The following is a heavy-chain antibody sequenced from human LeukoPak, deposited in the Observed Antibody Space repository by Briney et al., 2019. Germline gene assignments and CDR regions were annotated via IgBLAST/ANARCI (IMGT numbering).Heavy chain of an antibody. Sequence: SETLSLTCTVSGGSISSYYRSWIRQPPGKGLEWIGYIYYSGSTNYNPSLKSRVTISVDTSKNQFSLKLSSVTAADTAVYYCARLGGLSGYDYLAYWGQGTLVTVSS. V-gene: IGHV4-59*08. CDR3: ARLGGLSGYDYLAY. J-gene: IGHJ4*02. D-gene: IGHD5-12*01. CDR1: GGSISSYY. CDR2: IYYSGST.